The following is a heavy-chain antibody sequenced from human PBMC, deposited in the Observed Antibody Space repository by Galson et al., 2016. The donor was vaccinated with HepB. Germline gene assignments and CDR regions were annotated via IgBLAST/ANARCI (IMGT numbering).Heavy chain of an antibody. V-gene: IGHV1-18*01. J-gene: IGHJ4*02. CDR3: ARDRDNYGSGSDY. CDR1: GDSLSELS. D-gene: IGHD3-10*01. Sequence: SVKVSCKVSGDSLSELSMHWVRQAPGQGLECMGWISTNNGFTNYAPKLLGRVTMTTDTSTNTAYLELRSLRSDDTAVYFCARDRDNYGSGSDYWGQGTLVTVSS. CDR2: ISTNNGFT.